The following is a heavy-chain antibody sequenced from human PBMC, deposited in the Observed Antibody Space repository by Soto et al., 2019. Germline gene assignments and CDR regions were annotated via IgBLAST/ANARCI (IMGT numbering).Heavy chain of an antibody. CDR1: GFTFSSYA. Sequence: EVQLLESGGGLVQPGGSLRLSCAASGFTFSSYAMSWVRQAPGKGLEWVSAISGSGGSTYYADSVKGRFTISRDNSKNTLYLQMNSLRAEDTAVYYCAKEGTPDYGDYIGSDAFDIWGQGTMVTVSS. J-gene: IGHJ3*02. CDR3: AKEGTPDYGDYIGSDAFDI. V-gene: IGHV3-23*01. D-gene: IGHD4-17*01. CDR2: ISGSGGST.